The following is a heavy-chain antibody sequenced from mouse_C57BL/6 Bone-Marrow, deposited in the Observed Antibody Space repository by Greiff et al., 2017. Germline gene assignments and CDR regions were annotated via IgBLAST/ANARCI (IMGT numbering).Heavy chain of an antibody. CDR1: GFNIKDDY. CDR3: TRTRGSDY. CDR2: IDPENGDT. V-gene: IGHV14-4*01. J-gene: IGHJ2*01. D-gene: IGHD3-3*01. Sequence: VHVKQSGAELVRPGASVKLSCTASGFNIKDDYMHWVKQRPEQGLEWIGWIDPENGDTEYASKFQGKATITADTSSNTAYLQLSSLTSEDTAVYYCTRTRGSDYWGQGTTLTVSS.